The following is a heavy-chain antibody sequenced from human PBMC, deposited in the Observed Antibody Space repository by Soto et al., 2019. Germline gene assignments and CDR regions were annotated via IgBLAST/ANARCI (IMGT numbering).Heavy chain of an antibody. CDR2: IYYSGST. CDR3: ARQGNGYYYYGMDV. V-gene: IGHV4-39*01. D-gene: IGHD2-8*01. J-gene: IGHJ6*02. CDR1: GGSISSSSYY. Sequence: SETLSLTYTVSGGSISSSSYYWGWIRQPPGKGLEWIGSIYYSGSTYYNPSLKSRVTISVDTSKNQFSLKLSSVTAADTAVYYCARQGNGYYYYGMDVWGQGTTVTAP.